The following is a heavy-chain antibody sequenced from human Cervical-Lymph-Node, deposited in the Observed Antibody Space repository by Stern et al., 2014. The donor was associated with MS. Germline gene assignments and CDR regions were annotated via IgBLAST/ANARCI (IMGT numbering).Heavy chain of an antibody. CDR2: IYHSGAF. J-gene: IGHJ2*01. Sequence: VQLEESGPGLVKPSGTLSLTCAVSGGSVSSTNWWSWVRQSPGKGLEWIGNIYHSGAFNSRPSFSSRFAISLDNSKNHLSLHLTSVTAADTAVYYCARERQQYCNSEGCSYWYFDLWGRGTLVTVSS. V-gene: IGHV4-4*02. D-gene: IGHD2/OR15-2a*01. CDR3: ARERQQYCNSEGCSYWYFDL. CDR1: GGSVSSTNW.